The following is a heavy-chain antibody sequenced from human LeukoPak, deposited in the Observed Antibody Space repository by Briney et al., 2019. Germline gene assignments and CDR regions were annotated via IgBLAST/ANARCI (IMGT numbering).Heavy chain of an antibody. D-gene: IGHD1-26*01. CDR2: IYSGGST. Sequence: GGSLRLSCAASGFTVSSNYMSWVRQAPGKGLEWVSVIYSGGSTYYADSVKGRFTISRDNSKNTLYLQMNSLRAEDTAVYYCARDHSGSSPDAFDIWGQGTIVTVSS. J-gene: IGHJ3*02. CDR3: ARDHSGSSPDAFDI. V-gene: IGHV3-66*02. CDR1: GFTVSSNY.